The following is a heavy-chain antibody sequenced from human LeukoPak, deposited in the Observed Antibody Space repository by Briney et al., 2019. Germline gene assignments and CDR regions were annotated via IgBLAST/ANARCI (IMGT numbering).Heavy chain of an antibody. CDR1: GDSISSGDYY. D-gene: IGHD3-22*01. J-gene: IGHJ3*02. CDR3: ARGPYKYDGSGAFDI. CDR2: IYTSGST. V-gene: IGHV4-61*02. Sequence: PSETLSLTCIVSGDSISSGDYYWSWIRQPAGKGLEWIGRIYTSGSTNYNPSLKSRVTISVDTSKNQFSLKLTSVTAADTAVYYCARGPYKYDGSGAFDIWGQGTMVTVSS.